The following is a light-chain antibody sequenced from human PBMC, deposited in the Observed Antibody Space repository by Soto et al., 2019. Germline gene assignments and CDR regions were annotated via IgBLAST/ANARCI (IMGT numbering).Light chain of an antibody. V-gene: IGLV1-40*01. J-gene: IGLJ2*01. CDR1: SSNIGAGYD. CDR3: QSYDSSLSGSVV. CDR2: GNS. Sequence: QTVVTQPPSVSGAPGQRVTISFTGSSSNIGAGYDVHWYQQLPGTAPKLLIYGNSNRPSRVPDRFSGSKSGTSASLAITGLQAEDEADYYCQSYDSSLSGSVVFGGGTKLTVL.